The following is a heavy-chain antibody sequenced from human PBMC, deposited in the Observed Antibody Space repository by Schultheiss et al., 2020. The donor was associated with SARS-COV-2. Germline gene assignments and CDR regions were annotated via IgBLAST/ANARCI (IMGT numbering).Heavy chain of an antibody. V-gene: IGHV4-39*07. CDR3: ARVRCSSTSCCRRGYYYGMDV. D-gene: IGHD2-2*01. CDR2: IYYSGST. J-gene: IGHJ6*02. Sequence: SQTLSLTCTVSGGSISSGGYYWSWIRQHPGKGLEWIGSIYYSGSTYYNPSLKSRVTISVDTSKNQFSLKLSSVTAADTAVYYCARVRCSSTSCCRRGYYYGMDVWGQGTTVTVSS. CDR1: GGSISSGGYY.